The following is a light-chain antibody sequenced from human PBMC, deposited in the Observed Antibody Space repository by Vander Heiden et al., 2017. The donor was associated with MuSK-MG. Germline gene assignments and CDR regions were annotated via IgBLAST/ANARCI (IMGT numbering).Light chain of an antibody. V-gene: IGKV1-5*03. J-gene: IGKJ2*01. Sequence: DIQMTQSPSTRSASVGDRVTITCRASQSVGNWVAWYQQKPGKAPKLLIYQEPSLESGVPSRFSGSGSGTRFTLTISSLQPDDFATYYCQQYNGYSTFGQGTKLEMK. CDR2: QEP. CDR1: QSVGNW. CDR3: QQYNGYST.